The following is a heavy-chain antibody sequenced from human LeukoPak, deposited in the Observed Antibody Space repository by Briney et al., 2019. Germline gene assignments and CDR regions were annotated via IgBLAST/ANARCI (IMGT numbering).Heavy chain of an antibody. J-gene: IGHJ4*02. D-gene: IGHD3-3*01. V-gene: IGHV4-4*02. CDR3: AREGGFYRPLDY. CDR1: GGSISSTNW. CDR2: VHLDGRT. Sequence: SGTLSLICGVSGGSISSTNWWTWVRQPPGKGLEWIGEVHLDGRTNYNPFLESRLTMSVDVSENQVSLKLTSVTAADTAVYYCAREGGFYRPLDYSGQGTLVTVSS.